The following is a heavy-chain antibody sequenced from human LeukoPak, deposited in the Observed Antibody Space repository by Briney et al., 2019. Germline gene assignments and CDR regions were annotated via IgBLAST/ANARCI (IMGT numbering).Heavy chain of an antibody. CDR2: VSPYNGDT. CDR3: AKDWHILTGRNCFDP. CDR1: GYTFNNYG. J-gene: IGHJ5*02. Sequence: ASVRVSCKASGYTFNNYGISWVRHAPGQGLEWMGWVSPYNGDTNYAQKFQGRVTMSTDTSTNIAYMELRSLRFDDTAIYYCAKDWHILTGRNCFDPWGQGTLVTVSS. V-gene: IGHV1-18*01. D-gene: IGHD3-9*01.